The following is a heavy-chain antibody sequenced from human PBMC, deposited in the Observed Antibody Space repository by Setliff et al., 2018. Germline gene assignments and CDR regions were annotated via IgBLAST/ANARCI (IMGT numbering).Heavy chain of an antibody. CDR3: ARGRDPAYYYDSGGYYWDY. Sequence: ASVKVSCKASGYTFNTYDINWVRQATGQGLEWMGWMNPDSGHAGFSQKFKGRVSMTRDTSINTAYMELSDLRSDDTAVYYCARGRDPAYYYDSGGYYWDYWGQGTLVTVSS. V-gene: IGHV1-8*02. D-gene: IGHD3-22*01. J-gene: IGHJ4*02. CDR2: MNPDSGHA. CDR1: GYTFNTYD.